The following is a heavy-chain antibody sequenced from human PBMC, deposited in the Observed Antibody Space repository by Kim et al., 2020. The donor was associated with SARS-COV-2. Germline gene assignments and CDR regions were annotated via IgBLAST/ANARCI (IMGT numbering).Heavy chain of an antibody. V-gene: IGHV3-48*02. J-gene: IGHJ4*02. Sequence: GGSLRLSCVVSGFTFSSYSMNWVRQAPGKGLEWVSYISSSRNTIHYADSVKGRFTISRDNAKNTLYLQMDSLRDEDTAVYFCVSYCSGGGCYSVFETWGQGTLVSVSS. CDR3: VSYCSGGGCYSVFET. CDR1: GFTFSSYS. D-gene: IGHD2-15*01. CDR2: ISSSRNTI.